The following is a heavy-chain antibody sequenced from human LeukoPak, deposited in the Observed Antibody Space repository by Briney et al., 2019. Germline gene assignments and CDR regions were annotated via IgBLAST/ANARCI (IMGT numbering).Heavy chain of an antibody. Sequence: GGSLRLSCAASGFSFSSYWMSWVRQAPGKGLEWVANIKQDGSEKYYVDSVKGRFTISRDNAKNSLYLQINSLRAEDTALYYCARDRQYSYGADAFDIWGQGTMVTVSS. CDR3: ARDRQYSYGADAFDI. V-gene: IGHV3-7*03. D-gene: IGHD5-18*01. CDR2: IKQDGSEK. J-gene: IGHJ3*02. CDR1: GFSFSSYW.